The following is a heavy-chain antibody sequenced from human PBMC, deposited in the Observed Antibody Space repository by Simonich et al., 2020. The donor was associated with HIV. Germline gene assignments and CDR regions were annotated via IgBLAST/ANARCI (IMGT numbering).Heavy chain of an antibody. CDR1: GFTVSSHW. CDR3: ARIRIGYGDLFDY. CDR2: IRQDDIEK. V-gene: IGHV3-7*01. D-gene: IGHD4-17*01. J-gene: IGHJ4*02. Sequence: EVQLVESGGGLVQPGGSLRLSCAASGFTVSSHWRGWVRQAPGKGLEWVDNIRQDDIEKNSVEGRFTVSRDNAKNSLYLQMNSLRAGDTAVYYCARIRIGYGDLFDYWGQGTLVTVPS.